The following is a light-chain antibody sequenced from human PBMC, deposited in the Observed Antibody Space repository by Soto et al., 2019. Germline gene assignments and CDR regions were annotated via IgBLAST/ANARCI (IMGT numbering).Light chain of an antibody. CDR3: SSYTSSSTIVV. Sequence: QSVLTQPASVSGSPGQSITISCTGTSSDVGGYNYVSWYQHHPGKAPKLMIYDVSNRPSGVSNRFSGSKSGNPASLTISGLQAEDEADDYCSSYTSSSTIVVFGGGTKLTV. V-gene: IGLV2-14*03. J-gene: IGLJ2*01. CDR2: DVS. CDR1: SSDVGGYNY.